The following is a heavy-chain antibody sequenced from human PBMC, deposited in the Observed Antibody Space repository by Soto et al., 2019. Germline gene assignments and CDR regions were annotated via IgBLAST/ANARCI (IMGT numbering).Heavy chain of an antibody. CDR2: ISSSSSTI. V-gene: IGHV3-48*02. Sequence: GGSLRLSCAASGFTFSSYSMNWVRQAPGKGLEWVSYISSSSSTIYYADSVKGRFTISRDNAKNSLYLQMNSLRDEDTAVYYCARDLEFVWRYYGMDVWGQGTTVTVSS. J-gene: IGHJ6*02. D-gene: IGHD3-3*01. CDR1: GFTFSSYS. CDR3: ARDLEFVWRYYGMDV.